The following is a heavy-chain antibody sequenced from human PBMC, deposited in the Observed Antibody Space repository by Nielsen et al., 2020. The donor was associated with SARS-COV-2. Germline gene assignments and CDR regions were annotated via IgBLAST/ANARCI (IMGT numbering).Heavy chain of an antibody. CDR1: GGPTSSYY. D-gene: IGHD7-27*01. CDR2: IYYSGST. V-gene: IGHV4-59*01. CDR3: ARDFLGTFDY. J-gene: IGHJ4*02. Sequence: GSLRPSFTLPGGPTSSYYWSWIRQPPGKGLEWIGYIYYSGSTNYNPSLKSRVTISVDTSKIQFSLKLSSVTAADTAVYYCARDFLGTFDYWGQGTLVTVSS.